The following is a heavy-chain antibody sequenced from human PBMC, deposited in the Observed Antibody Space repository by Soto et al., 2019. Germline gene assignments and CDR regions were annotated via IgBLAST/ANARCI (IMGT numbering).Heavy chain of an antibody. D-gene: IGHD6-13*01. J-gene: IGHJ5*02. Sequence: ASVKVSCKASGYTFTSYGIHWVRQAPGQRLEWMGWINAANGDTKYTPKFQGRVTITRDTSASTAYMELSSLRSEDTAVYYCVRRHVSATGIDWFDPWGQGTLVTVSS. CDR3: VRRHVSATGIDWFDP. CDR1: GYTFTSYG. V-gene: IGHV1-3*01. CDR2: INAANGDT.